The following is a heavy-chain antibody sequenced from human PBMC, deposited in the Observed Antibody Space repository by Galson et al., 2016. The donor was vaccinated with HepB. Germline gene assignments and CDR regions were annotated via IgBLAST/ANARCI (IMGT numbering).Heavy chain of an antibody. D-gene: IGHD2-15*01. V-gene: IGHV3-23*01. Sequence: LRLSCAASGFTFSTYAMSWVRQAPGRGLEWVSAISGSGGSTYYADSVKGRFTISRDNSKNTVYLQMNSLKTEDTAVYYCTRGLVVVAATQDYSYYYGMDVWGQGTTVTVSS. CDR1: GFTFSTYA. CDR3: TRGLVVVAATQDYSYYYGMDV. J-gene: IGHJ6*02. CDR2: ISGSGGST.